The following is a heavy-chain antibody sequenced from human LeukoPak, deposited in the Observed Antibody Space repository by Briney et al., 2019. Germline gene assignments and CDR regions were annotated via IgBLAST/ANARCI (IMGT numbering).Heavy chain of an antibody. J-gene: IGHJ4*02. CDR1: GYTFTGYY. CDR2: INPNSGGT. V-gene: IGHV1-2*02. Sequence: GASVKVSCKASGYTFTGYYMHWVRQAPGQGLEWMGWINPNSGGTNYAQKIQGRVTMTTDTSTSTAYMELRSLRSDDTAVYYCARGGNSGWRTPNDDYWGQGTLVAVSS. CDR3: ARGGNSGWRTPNDDY. D-gene: IGHD6-19*01.